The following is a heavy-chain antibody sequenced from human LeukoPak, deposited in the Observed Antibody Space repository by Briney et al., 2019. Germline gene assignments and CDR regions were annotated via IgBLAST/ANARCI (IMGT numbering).Heavy chain of an antibody. V-gene: IGHV2-5*01. Sequence: SGPTLVKPTQTLTLTCSFSGFSLSTSGVGVGWIRQPPGKTLEWLAVIYWNDEKRYSPSLKSRLTITKDTSKNQVVLTMTNMDPVDTATYYCGTGVTDLGYCNTNTCLRTFDFWGQKPLVTVSS. CDR3: GTGVTDLGYCNTNTCLRTFDF. J-gene: IGHJ4*02. CDR1: GFSLSTSGVG. CDR2: IYWNDEK. D-gene: IGHD2-2*01.